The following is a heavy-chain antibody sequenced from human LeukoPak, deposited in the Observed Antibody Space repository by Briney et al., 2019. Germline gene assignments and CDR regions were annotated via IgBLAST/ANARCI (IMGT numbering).Heavy chain of an antibody. D-gene: IGHD4-17*01. V-gene: IGHV3-23*01. CDR3: ARDRDYPRDQFDY. J-gene: IGHJ4*02. CDR1: GFTFSSNW. Sequence: GGSLRLSCAASGFTFSSNWMSWVRQAPGKGLEWVSAISGDGGSPWYADSVRGRSTISRDNSKNTVYLQMKSLRAEDTAVYFCARDRDYPRDQFDYWGQGTLVTVSS. CDR2: ISGDGGSP.